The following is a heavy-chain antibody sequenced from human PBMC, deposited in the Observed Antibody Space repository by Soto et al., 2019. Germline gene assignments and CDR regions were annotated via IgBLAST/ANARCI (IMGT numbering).Heavy chain of an antibody. CDR1: GASIRSYY. D-gene: IGHD2-15*01. V-gene: IGHV4-59*08. Sequence: SETLSLTCTVSGASIRSYYWTWIRQPPGKGLEWIGSVDYTGSTYYNPPLKSRVTLSVNTSKNQISLKLSSVTAADTAVYFCARVARDYCSDGACYDYFDFWGQGTLVTVSS. CDR3: ARVARDYCSDGACYDYFDF. J-gene: IGHJ4*02. CDR2: VDYTGST.